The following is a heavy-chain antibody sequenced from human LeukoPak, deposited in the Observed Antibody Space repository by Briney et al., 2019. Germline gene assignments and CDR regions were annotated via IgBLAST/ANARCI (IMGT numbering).Heavy chain of an antibody. J-gene: IGHJ6*03. CDR1: GGTSSTYS. CDR3: ARVDRYHFYLDV. Sequence: ASVKVSCKASGGTSSTYSITWVRQAPGQGLEWKGGIIPLFRTPHSAQKFQGRVTITTDESTSTAYMELTSLTSDDTAVYYCARVDRYHFYLDVWGKGTTVTVSS. CDR2: IIPLFRTP. V-gene: IGHV1-69*05.